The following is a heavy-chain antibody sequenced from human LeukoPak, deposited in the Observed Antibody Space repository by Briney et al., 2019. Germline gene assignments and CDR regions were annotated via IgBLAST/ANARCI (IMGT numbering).Heavy chain of an antibody. CDR2: ISDSSSTI. V-gene: IGHV3-11*01. Sequence: PGGSLRLSCAASGFTFNDYYMSWIRQAPGQGLGWISHISDSSSTIYYADSVKGRFTISRDNTKNSLYLQLNSLRAEDTAVYYCAKQEYYDILTGLDYWGQGTLVTVSS. D-gene: IGHD3-9*01. J-gene: IGHJ4*02. CDR1: GFTFNDYY. CDR3: AKQEYYDILTGLDY.